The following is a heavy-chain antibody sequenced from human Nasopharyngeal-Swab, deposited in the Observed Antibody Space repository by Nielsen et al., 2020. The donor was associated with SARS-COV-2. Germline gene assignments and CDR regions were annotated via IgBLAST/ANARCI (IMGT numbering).Heavy chain of an antibody. D-gene: IGHD2-15*01. J-gene: IGHJ6*02. CDR3: ATTPNYYYYGMDV. V-gene: IGHV3-48*02. CDR2: ISSSSSTI. CDR1: GFTFSSYS. Sequence: GTLKISCAASGFTFSSYSMNWVRQAPGKGLEWVSYISSSSSTIYYADSVKGQFTISRDNAKNSLYLQMNSLRDEDTAVYYCATTPNYYYYGMDVWGQGTTVTVSS.